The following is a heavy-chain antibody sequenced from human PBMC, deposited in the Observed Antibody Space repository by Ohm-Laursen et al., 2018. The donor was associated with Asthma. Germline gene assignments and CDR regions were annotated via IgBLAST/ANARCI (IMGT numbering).Heavy chain of an antibody. J-gene: IGHJ3*02. CDR3: ARRDFSGGDPDAAFDI. V-gene: IGHV3-30-3*01. CDR2: ITFDGSWT. CDR1: GFTFSSFA. Sequence: SLRLSCSASGFTFSSFAMHWVRQAPGKGLEWVTIITFDGSWTSYAESVKGRFTISRDNSKSTLYLQMNSLRAEDTAVYFCARRDFSGGDPDAAFDIWGQGTMVTVSS. D-gene: IGHD2-21*02.